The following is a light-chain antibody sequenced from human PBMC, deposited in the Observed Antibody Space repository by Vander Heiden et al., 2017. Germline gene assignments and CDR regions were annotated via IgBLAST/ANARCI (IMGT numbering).Light chain of an antibody. CDR3: SSDTTSSTLV. V-gene: IGLV2-14*01. Sequence: QSALTKPASVSGSPGQSITISCTGTSSDVGGYNDVSWYQQHPGKAPKLMIYDVSNRPSGVSNRFSGAKSGNTASLTISGLQAEDEADYYCSSDTTSSTLVFGGGTKLTVL. CDR1: SSDVGGYND. CDR2: DVS. J-gene: IGLJ2*01.